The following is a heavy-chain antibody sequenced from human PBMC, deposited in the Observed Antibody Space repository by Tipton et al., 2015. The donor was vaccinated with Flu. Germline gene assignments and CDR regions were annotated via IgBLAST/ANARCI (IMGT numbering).Heavy chain of an antibody. CDR3: AKLHGEYGMDV. D-gene: IGHD5-24*01. J-gene: IGHJ6*02. V-gene: IGHV3-11*06. Sequence: DSVKGRFTISRDNAKSSLYLQMNSLRAEDTAVYYCAKLHGEYGMDVWGQGTTVTVSS.